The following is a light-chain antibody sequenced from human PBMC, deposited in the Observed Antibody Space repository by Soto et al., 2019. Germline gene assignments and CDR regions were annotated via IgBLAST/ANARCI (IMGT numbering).Light chain of an antibody. CDR3: QQYGRSPPFT. Sequence: IVLTQSPGTLSLSPGERATLSCRASQSVSSNYIAWYQQKLGQAPRLLIYGASSRATGIPDRFSGSGSGTDFTLTISRLEPEDFAVYFCQQYGRSPPFTFGQGKKVEIK. J-gene: IGKJ2*01. CDR2: GAS. CDR1: QSVSSNY. V-gene: IGKV3-20*01.